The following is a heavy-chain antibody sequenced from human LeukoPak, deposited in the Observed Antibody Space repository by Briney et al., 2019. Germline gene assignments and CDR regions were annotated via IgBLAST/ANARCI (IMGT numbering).Heavy chain of an antibody. D-gene: IGHD3-10*01. CDR2: IYYSGST. V-gene: IGHV4-39*01. J-gene: IGHJ6*02. CDR3: ARKGYYYYGSGDPTYYYYYGMDV. Sequence: SHTLSLTCTVSGGSISSSSYYWGWIRQPPGKGLEWIGSIYYSGSTYYNPSLKSRVTISVDTSKNQFSLKLSSVTAADTAVYYCARKGYYYYGSGDPTYYYYYGMDVWGQGTTVTVSS. CDR1: GGSISSSSYY.